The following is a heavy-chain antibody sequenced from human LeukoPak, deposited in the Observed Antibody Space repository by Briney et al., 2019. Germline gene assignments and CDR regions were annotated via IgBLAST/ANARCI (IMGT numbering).Heavy chain of an antibody. CDR2: INPNSDGT. Sequence: ASVKVSCKASGYTFTVYYMHWVRQAPGQGLEWMGWINPNSDGTNYAQKFQGRVTITKDTSITTAYMELRRLRHDETAVYYCARVRGSSGWYFDLWGRGPLVTVSS. V-gene: IGHV1-2*02. D-gene: IGHD3-10*01. J-gene: IGHJ2*01. CDR3: ARVRGSSGWYFDL. CDR1: GYTFTVYY.